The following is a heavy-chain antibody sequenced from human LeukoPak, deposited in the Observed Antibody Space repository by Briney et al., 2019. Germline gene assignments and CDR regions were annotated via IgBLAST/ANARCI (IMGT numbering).Heavy chain of an antibody. J-gene: IGHJ4*02. CDR3: ARDHGGVLVRGVIDY. D-gene: IGHD3-10*01. V-gene: IGHV3-23*01. CDR1: GFTFSTYS. CDR2: ISSSGGTT. Sequence: GGSLRLSCAASGFTFSTYSMNWARQAPGKGLEWVSAISSSGGTTYYADSVKGRFTISRDNSKNTLYLQMNSLRAEDTAVYYCARDHGGVLVRGVIDYWGQGTLVTVSS.